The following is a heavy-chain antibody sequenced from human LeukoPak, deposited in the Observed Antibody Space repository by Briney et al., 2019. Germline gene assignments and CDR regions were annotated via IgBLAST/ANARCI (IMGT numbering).Heavy chain of an antibody. CDR1: GFTFSSYA. V-gene: IGHV3-23*01. CDR2: ISGSGGST. CDR3: ANRGYSSSWYYFDY. Sequence: PGGSLRLSCAASGFTFSSYAMSWVRQAPGKGLEWVSAISGSGGSTYYADSVKGRFTISRDNSKNTLYLQMNSLRAEDTAVYYCANRGYSSSWYYFDYWGQGTLVTVSS. J-gene: IGHJ4*02. D-gene: IGHD6-13*01.